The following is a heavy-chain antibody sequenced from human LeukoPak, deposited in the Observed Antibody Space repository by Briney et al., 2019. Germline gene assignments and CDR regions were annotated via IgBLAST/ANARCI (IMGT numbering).Heavy chain of an antibody. D-gene: IGHD1-14*01. V-gene: IGHV4-59*01. CDR2: IYYSGST. CDR1: GGSISSYY. J-gene: IGHJ3*02. CDR3: AARPLAVSSAFDI. Sequence: SETLSLTCTVAGGSISSYYWSWIRQPPGKGLEWIGYIYYSGSTNYNPSLKSRVTISVDTSKNQFSLKLSSVTAADTAVYYCAARPLAVSSAFDIWGQGTMVTVSS.